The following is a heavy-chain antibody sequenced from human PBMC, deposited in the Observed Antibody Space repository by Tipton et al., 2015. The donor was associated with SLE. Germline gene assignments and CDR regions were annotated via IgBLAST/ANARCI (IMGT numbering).Heavy chain of an antibody. Sequence: SLRLSCAASGFTFSSYAMSWVRQAPGKGLEWVSVIYAGGSGTYYEDSVKGRFTISRDNSKNTLYLQMSSLRAEDTAVYYCAKDLSYYDSSGFGVYYYYYGMDVWGQGTTVSVSS. CDR2: IYAGGSGT. D-gene: IGHD3-22*01. J-gene: IGHJ6*02. V-gene: IGHV3-23*03. CDR1: GFTFSSYA. CDR3: AKDLSYYDSSGFGVYYYYYGMDV.